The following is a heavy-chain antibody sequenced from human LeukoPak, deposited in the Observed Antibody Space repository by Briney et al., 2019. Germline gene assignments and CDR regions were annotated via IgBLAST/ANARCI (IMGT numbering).Heavy chain of an antibody. CDR3: ARNPVFAASQKPPLDH. CDR2: ISAYNGNT. V-gene: IGHV1-18*01. CDR1: GYTFTSYG. J-gene: IGHJ4*02. Sequence: ASVKVSCKASGYTFTSYGISWVRQAPGQGLEWMGWISAYNGNTNYAQKLQGRVTMTTDTSTSTAYMELRSLRSDDTAVYYCARNPVFAASQKPPLDHWGQGTLVTVSS. D-gene: IGHD3-10*02.